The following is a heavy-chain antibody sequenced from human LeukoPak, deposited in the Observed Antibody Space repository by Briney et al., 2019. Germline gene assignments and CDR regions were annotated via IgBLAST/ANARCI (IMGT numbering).Heavy chain of an antibody. CDR2: ISSSSSYI. J-gene: IGHJ5*02. V-gene: IGHV3-21*01. CDR3: ARDFARIAARPGWFDP. D-gene: IGHD6-6*01. Sequence: GGSLSLSCAASGFTFSSYSMNWDRQAQGKGLEGVSSISSSSSYIYYADSVKGRFTISRDNAKNSLYLQMNSLRAEDTAVYYCARDFARIAARPGWFDPWGQGTLVTVSS. CDR1: GFTFSSYS.